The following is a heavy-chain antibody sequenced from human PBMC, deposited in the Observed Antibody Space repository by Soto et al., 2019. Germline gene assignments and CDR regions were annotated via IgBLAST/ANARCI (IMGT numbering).Heavy chain of an antibody. Sequence: SETLSLTCTVSGGSISGFYWSWIRQPPGKGREWIAYIYNNGRTNYNPSLRSRASISVDTSTNHISLKVISVTAADTAIYYCARGRDGYNFASFDIWGQGTMVTVSS. CDR3: ARGRDGYNFASFDI. CDR1: GGSISGFY. J-gene: IGHJ3*02. V-gene: IGHV4-59*01. D-gene: IGHD5-12*01. CDR2: IYNNGRT.